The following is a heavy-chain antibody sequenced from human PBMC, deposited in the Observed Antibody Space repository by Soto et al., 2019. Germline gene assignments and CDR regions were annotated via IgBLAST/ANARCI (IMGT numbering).Heavy chain of an antibody. CDR2: INHSGST. CDR3: ARGVWGGYSSSWTSGPYYYYGMDV. Sequence: SETLSLTCAVYGGSFSGYYWSWIRQPPGKGLEWIGEINHSGSTNYNPSLKSRVTISVDTSKNQFSLKLSSVTAADTAVYYCARGVWGGYSSSWTSGPYYYYGMDVWGQGTTVTVSS. CDR1: GGSFSGYY. D-gene: IGHD6-13*01. J-gene: IGHJ6*02. V-gene: IGHV4-34*01.